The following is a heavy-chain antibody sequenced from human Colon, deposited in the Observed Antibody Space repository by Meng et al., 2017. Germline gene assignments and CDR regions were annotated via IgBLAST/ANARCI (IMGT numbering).Heavy chain of an antibody. CDR3: ARGSGRRWYFDL. J-gene: IGHJ2*01. V-gene: IGHV1-69*06. CDR1: CSNFSSTA. Sequence: QLVQSCAEVKEPWSQGEGSCKGSCSNFSSTAISWGRQAPGQGREWMGGTIPIFGTANYAQKFQGRVTITADKSTSTAYMELSSLRSEDTAVYYCARGSGRRWYFDLWGRGTLVTVSS. CDR2: TIPIFGTA. D-gene: IGHD3-10*01.